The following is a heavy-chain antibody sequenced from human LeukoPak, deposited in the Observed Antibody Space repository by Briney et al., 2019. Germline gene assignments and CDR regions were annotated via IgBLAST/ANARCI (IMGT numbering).Heavy chain of an antibody. V-gene: IGHV3-53*04. CDR2: IYSGGST. CDR1: GFTVSSNY. Sequence: GGSLRLSCAASGFTVSSNYMSWVRQAPGKGLEWVSVIYSGGSTYYADSVKGRFTISRHNSKNTLYLQMNSLRAEDTAVYYCARGSQSYDSSGYWPDWGQGTLVTVSS. D-gene: IGHD3-22*01. J-gene: IGHJ4*02. CDR3: ARGSQSYDSSGYWPD.